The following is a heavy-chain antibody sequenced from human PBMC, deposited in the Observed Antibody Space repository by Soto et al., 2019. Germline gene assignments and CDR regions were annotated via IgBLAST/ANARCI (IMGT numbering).Heavy chain of an antibody. D-gene: IGHD3-3*02. CDR2: IYYSGST. J-gene: IGHJ6*02. Sequence: PSETLSLTCTGSGGSISSGGYYWSWIRQHPGKGLEWIGYIYYSGSTYYNPSLKSRVTISVDTSKNQFSLKLSSVTAADTAVYYCARVSAAHYYGMDVWGQGTTVTVSS. CDR1: GGSISSGGYY. V-gene: IGHV4-31*03. CDR3: ARVSAAHYYGMDV.